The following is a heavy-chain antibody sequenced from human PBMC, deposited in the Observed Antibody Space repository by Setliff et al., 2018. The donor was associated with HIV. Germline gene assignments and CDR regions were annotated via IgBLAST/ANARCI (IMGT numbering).Heavy chain of an antibody. V-gene: IGHV4-38-2*02. CDR3: ARTSIRSGWGRNNWFDP. CDR2: VYLSGST. D-gene: IGHD6-19*01. J-gene: IGHJ5*02. Sequence: SETLSLTCTVSGYSISSGYYWGWIRQTPGKGLEWIGSVYLSGSTYYNPSLKSRVTISLDTSKNQFSLKLSSVTAADTAVYYCARTSIRSGWGRNNWFDPWGQGTLVTVSS. CDR1: GYSISSGYY.